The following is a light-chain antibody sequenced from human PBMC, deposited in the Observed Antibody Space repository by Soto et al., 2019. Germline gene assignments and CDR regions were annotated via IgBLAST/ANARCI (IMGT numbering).Light chain of an antibody. CDR3: QHDNCYSEA. J-gene: IGKJ1*01. V-gene: IGKV1-5*03. CDR1: QTISSW. Sequence: IRLTPSPTTVSFFVGDIVTITCRASQTISSWLAWYQQKPGKAPKLLIYKASTLKSGVPSRFSGSGSGTEFTLTISSLQPDDFATYYCQHDNCYSEAFGQGTKVDIK. CDR2: KAS.